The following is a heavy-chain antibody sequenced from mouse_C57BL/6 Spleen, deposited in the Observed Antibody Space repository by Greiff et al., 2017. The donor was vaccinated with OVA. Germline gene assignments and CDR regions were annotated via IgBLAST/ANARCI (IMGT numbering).Heavy chain of an antibody. V-gene: IGHV1-69*01. CDR3: ARVAGMVTTSLYYFDY. Sequence: QVQLQQPGAELVMPGASVKLSCKASGYTFTSYWMHWVKQRPGQGLEWIGEIDPSDSYTNYNQKFKGKSTLTVDKSSSTAYMQLSSLTSEDSAVYYGARVAGMVTTSLYYFDYWGQGTTLTVSS. J-gene: IGHJ2*01. CDR2: IDPSDSYT. CDR1: GYTFTSYW. D-gene: IGHD2-2*01.